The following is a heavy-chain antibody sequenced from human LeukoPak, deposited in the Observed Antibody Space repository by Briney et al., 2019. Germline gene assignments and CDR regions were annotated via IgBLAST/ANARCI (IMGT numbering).Heavy chain of an antibody. V-gene: IGHV3-48*03. D-gene: IGHD1-26*01. J-gene: IGHJ4*02. CDR2: IPSSGSTI. Sequence: GGSLRLSCAASGFTFSTYEMNWVRQAPGKGLEWVSYIPSSGSTIYYVDSVKGRFTISRDNAKNSLYLQMNSLRVEDTAVYYCAREATGATGYFDYWGRGTLVTVSS. CDR1: GFTFSTYE. CDR3: AREATGATGYFDY.